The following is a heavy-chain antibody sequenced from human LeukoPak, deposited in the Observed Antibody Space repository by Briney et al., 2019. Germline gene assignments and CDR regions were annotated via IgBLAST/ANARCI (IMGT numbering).Heavy chain of an antibody. CDR1: GFTFDDYG. CDR2: INWNGGST. D-gene: IGHD5-18*01. V-gene: IGHV3-20*04. Sequence: GGSLRLSCAASGFTFDDYGMSWVRQAPGKGLEWVSGINWNGGSTGYADSVKGRFTISRDNAKNCLYLQMNSLRAEDTALYYCARGGSYGYVGYFDYWGQGTLVTVSS. J-gene: IGHJ4*02. CDR3: ARGGSYGYVGYFDY.